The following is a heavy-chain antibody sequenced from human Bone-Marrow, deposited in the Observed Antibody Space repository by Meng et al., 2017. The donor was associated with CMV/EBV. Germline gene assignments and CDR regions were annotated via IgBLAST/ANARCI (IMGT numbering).Heavy chain of an antibody. D-gene: IGHD3-22*01. CDR3: ARDRVSDSSGYYPILDY. J-gene: IGHJ4*02. CDR1: GYTFTSYY. CDR2: INPSGGST. V-gene: IGHV1-46*01. Sequence: ASVKVSCKASGYTFTSYYMYWVRQAPGQGLEWMGIINPSGGSTSYAQKFQGRVTMTRDTSTSTVYMELSSLRSEDTAVYYCARDRVSDSSGYYPILDYWGQGTLVTVSS.